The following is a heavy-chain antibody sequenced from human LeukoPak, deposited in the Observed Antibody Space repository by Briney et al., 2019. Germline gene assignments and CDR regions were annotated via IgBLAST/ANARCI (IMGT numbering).Heavy chain of an antibody. CDR3: ASTATVTTDYYYGMDV. J-gene: IGHJ6*02. D-gene: IGHD4-17*01. Sequence: ASVKVSCKASGYTFTGYYMHWVRQAPGQGLEWMGWINPNSGGTNSAQKFQGRVTMTRDTSISTAYMELSRLRSDDTAVYYCASTATVTTDYYYGMDVWGQGTTVTVSS. CDR1: GYTFTGYY. CDR2: INPNSGGT. V-gene: IGHV1-2*02.